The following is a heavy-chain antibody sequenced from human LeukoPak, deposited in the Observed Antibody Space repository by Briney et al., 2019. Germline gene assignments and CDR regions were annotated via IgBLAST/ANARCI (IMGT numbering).Heavy chain of an antibody. J-gene: IGHJ6*03. D-gene: IGHD6-19*01. V-gene: IGHV4-59*01. CDR1: GGSLSSYY. CDR3: ARAYSSGWYGVAYYMDG. Sequence: SESLSLTCTLCGGSLSSYYWRWLRQPPGEGREWLGYIYYSGSCNYNPSLKSRVTISVDTSKNQFSLKLSSVTAADTAVYYCARAYSSGWYGVAYYMDGWGKGTTVTVSS. CDR2: IYYSGSC.